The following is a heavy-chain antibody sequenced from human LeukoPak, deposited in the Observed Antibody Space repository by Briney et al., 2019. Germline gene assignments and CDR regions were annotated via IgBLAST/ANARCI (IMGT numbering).Heavy chain of an antibody. J-gene: IGHJ5*02. CDR1: GGSISSYY. D-gene: IGHD4-23*01. Sequence: SETLSLTCTVSGGSISSYYWSWIRQPPGKGLEWIGYIYYSGSTNYNPSLKSRVTISVDTSKNQFSLKLSSVTAADTAVYYCARRRGNYGGNSAPWFDPWGQGTLVTVSS. CDR2: IYYSGST. CDR3: ARRRGNYGGNSAPWFDP. V-gene: IGHV4-59*08.